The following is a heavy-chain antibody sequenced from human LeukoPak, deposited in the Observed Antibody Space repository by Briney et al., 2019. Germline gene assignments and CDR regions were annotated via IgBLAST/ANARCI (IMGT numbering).Heavy chain of an antibody. V-gene: IGHV3-33*01. CDR3: ARGHRQVVVVPAAPYGMDV. J-gene: IGHJ6*02. CDR1: GFTFSSFG. D-gene: IGHD2-2*01. Sequence: GRSLRLSCAASGFTFSSFGMHWVRQAPGKGLEWVAVIWYDGSNKYYADSVKGRFIISRDNSKNTLYLQMNSLRAEDTAVYYCARGHRQVVVVPAAPYGMDVWGQGTTVTVSS. CDR2: IWYDGSNK.